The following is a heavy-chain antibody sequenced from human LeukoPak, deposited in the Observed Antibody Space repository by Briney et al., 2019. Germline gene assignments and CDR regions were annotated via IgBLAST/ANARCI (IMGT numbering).Heavy chain of an antibody. V-gene: IGHV3-74*01. J-gene: IGHJ6*04. CDR2: INSDGSST. Sequence: TGGSLRLSCAASGFTFSSYWMHWVRHAPGKGLVWVSRINSDGSSTSYADSVKGRFTISRDNAKNTLYLQMNSLRAEDTAVYYCARVGHCSSTSCYHYYYYYGMDVWGKGTTVTVSS. CDR1: GFTFSSYW. CDR3: ARVGHCSSTSCYHYYYYYGMDV. D-gene: IGHD2-2*01.